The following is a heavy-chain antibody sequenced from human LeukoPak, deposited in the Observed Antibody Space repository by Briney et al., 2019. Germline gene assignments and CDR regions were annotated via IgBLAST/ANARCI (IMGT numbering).Heavy chain of an antibody. CDR2: IKQDGSEK. Sequence: GGSLRLSCTASGFTFSSYWMTWVRQAPGKGLEWVANIKQDGSEKYYVDSVKGRFTISRDNAKNSLYLQMNSLRAEDTAVYYCARDISAAAGSMNFDYWGQGTLVTVSS. CDR3: ARDISAAAGSMNFDY. D-gene: IGHD6-13*01. CDR1: GFTFSSYW. V-gene: IGHV3-7*01. J-gene: IGHJ4*02.